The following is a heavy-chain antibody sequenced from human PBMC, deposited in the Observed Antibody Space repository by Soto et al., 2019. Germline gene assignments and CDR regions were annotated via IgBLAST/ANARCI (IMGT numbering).Heavy chain of an antibody. J-gene: IGHJ4*02. CDR3: AHSKTSGLRYYFDY. CDR2: LYWDDEK. Sequence: QITLKESGPTLVKPTQTLTLTCTFSGFSLSTTRVGVGWIRQPPGEALEWLALLYWDDEKLYSPSLKRRLTITKDTSKNQVVLTLTNMDPVDTATNYCAHSKTSGLRYYFDYWGQGTLVTVSS. V-gene: IGHV2-5*02. CDR1: GFSLSTTRVG. D-gene: IGHD5-12*01.